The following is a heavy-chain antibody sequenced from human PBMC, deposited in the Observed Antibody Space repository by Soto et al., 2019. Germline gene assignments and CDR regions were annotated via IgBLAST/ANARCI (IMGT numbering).Heavy chain of an antibody. CDR2: INPNSGGT. CDR3: ARDWDIVLVPAAKGSYGMDV. Sequence: GASVKVSCKASGYTFTGYYMHWVRQAPGQGLEWMGWINPNSGGTNYAQKFQGWVTMTRDTSISTAYMELSRLRSEDTAVYYCARDWDIVLVPAAKGSYGMDVWGQGTTVTVSS. J-gene: IGHJ6*02. V-gene: IGHV1-2*04. D-gene: IGHD2-2*01. CDR1: GYTFTGYY.